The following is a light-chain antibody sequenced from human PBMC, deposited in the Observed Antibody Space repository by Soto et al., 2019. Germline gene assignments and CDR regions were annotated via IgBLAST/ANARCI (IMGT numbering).Light chain of an antibody. CDR1: NSNIGDNS. Sequence: QSVLTQPPSASGTPGQVFTISCSGSNSNIGDNSVNWYQQLPGTAPKLLIYSDNRRPSGVPDRFSGSKSGTSASLAISGLQSEDEAEYYCAAWDDSLNGLLFGGGTKVT. J-gene: IGLJ3*02. CDR2: SDN. CDR3: AAWDDSLNGLL. V-gene: IGLV1-44*01.